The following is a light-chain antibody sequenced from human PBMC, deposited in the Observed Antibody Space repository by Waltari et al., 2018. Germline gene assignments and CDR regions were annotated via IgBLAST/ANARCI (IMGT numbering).Light chain of an antibody. V-gene: IGKV3-11*01. J-gene: IGKJ1*01. CDR2: VAS. Sequence: ETVLTQAPATLSLSPEGRATLPCRASQGISSYLAWYQQKPGQAPRLLSYVASNRATGVPARFSGSGSGTDFTLTISSLEPEDFAVYYCHQRANWPGTFGQGTKVEIK. CDR1: QGISSY. CDR3: HQRANWPGT.